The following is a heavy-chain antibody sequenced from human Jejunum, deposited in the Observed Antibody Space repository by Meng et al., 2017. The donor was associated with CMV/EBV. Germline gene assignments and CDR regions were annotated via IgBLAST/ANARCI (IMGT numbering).Heavy chain of an antibody. D-gene: IGHD2-8*01. V-gene: IGHV1-69*12. CDR2: IVPIFSTT. Sequence: QGQLVQSGAELKKPGSSVKVSCKASGDIFNNYGFTWVRQAPGQGLEWMGGIVPIFSTTNYAQKFQGRVTITADESTSTAYMELSSLTSEDTAVYYCVRPLVWNWGQGTLVTVSS. CDR3: VRPLVWN. CDR1: GDIFNNYG. J-gene: IGHJ1*01.